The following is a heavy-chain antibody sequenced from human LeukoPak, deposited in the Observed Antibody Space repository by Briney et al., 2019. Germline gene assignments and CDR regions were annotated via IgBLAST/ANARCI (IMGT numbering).Heavy chain of an antibody. J-gene: IGHJ3*02. V-gene: IGHV3-30-3*01. CDR2: ISYDGSNK. CDR1: GFTFSSYA. CDR3: ANFDGDSQAFHI. Sequence: GGSLRLSCAASGFTFSSYAMHWVRQAPGKGLEWVAVISYDGSNKYYADSVKGRFTISRDNSKNTLYLQMNSLRAEDTAVYYCANFDGDSQAFHIWGQGTMVTVSS. D-gene: IGHD3-9*01.